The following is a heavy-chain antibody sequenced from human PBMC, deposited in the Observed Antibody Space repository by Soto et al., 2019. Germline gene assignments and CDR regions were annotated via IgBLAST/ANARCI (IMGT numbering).Heavy chain of an antibody. CDR2: IYYSGST. Sequence: ETLSLTCTVSGGSISSYYWSWIRQPPGKGLEWIGYIYYSGSTNYNPSLKSRVTISVDTSKNQFSLKLCSVTAADTAVYYCAGLIGKAENWFDPWGQGTLVTVSS. CDR1: GGSISSYY. J-gene: IGHJ5*02. V-gene: IGHV4-59*01. CDR3: AGLIGKAENWFDP.